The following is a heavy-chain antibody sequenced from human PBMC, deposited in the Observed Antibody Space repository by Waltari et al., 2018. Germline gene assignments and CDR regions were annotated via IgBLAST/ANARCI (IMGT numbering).Heavy chain of an antibody. Sequence: QVQLVQSGAEVKKPGSSVKVSCKASGGTFSSYTISWVRQAPGQGLEWMGRIIPILGIANYAQKFQGRVTITADKSTSTAYMELSSLRSEDTAVYYCARTYCSGGSCYPGPFDYWGQGTLVTVSS. CDR2: IIPILGIA. CDR1: GGTFSSYT. D-gene: IGHD2-15*01. CDR3: ARTYCSGGSCYPGPFDY. V-gene: IGHV1-69*02. J-gene: IGHJ4*02.